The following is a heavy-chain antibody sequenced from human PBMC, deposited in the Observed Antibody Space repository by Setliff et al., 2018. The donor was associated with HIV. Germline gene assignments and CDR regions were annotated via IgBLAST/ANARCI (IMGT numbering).Heavy chain of an antibody. J-gene: IGHJ6*02. CDR2: VYYTGST. V-gene: IGHV4-39*07. D-gene: IGHD6-19*01. CDR1: GASISLIAYY. CDR3: ARHIAVAGTHYYFYGMDV. Sequence: LPETLSLTCTVSGASISLIAYYWGWVRQPPGKGLEWIGSVYYTGSTFYNPSLKSLKGRVTISVDTSKNQFSLKLSSVTAADTAVYYCARHIAVAGTHYYFYGMDVWGQGTTVTVSS.